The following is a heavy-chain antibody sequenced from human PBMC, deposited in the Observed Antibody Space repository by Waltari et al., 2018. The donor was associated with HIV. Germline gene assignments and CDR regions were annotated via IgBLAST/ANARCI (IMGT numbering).Heavy chain of an antibody. Sequence: EVQLVESGGGLVQPGGSLRFSCAVSGLPFRNYGMPWVRQAPGKGLEWVANIKEDGSEKYYVDSVKGRFTISRDNAKKSLYLQMNSLRVEDTAVYYCARDPEGYTLGGGDFDYWGQGTLVTVSS. CDR1: GLPFRNYG. J-gene: IGHJ4*02. CDR2: IKEDGSEK. V-gene: IGHV3-7*01. CDR3: ARDPEGYTLGGGDFDY. D-gene: IGHD5-12*01.